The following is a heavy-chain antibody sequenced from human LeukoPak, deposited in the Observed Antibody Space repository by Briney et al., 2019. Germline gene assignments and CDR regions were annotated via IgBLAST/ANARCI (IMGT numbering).Heavy chain of an antibody. D-gene: IGHD1-26*01. CDR3: ARHGIGYYYMDV. J-gene: IGHJ6*03. Sequence: SETLSLTCTVSGGSISSYYWSWIRQPPGKGLEWIGYIYTSGSTNYNPSLKSRVTISVDTSKNQFSLKLSSVTAADTAVYYCARHGIGYYYMDVWGKGTTVTVSS. V-gene: IGHV4-4*09. CDR1: GGSISSYY. CDR2: IYTSGST.